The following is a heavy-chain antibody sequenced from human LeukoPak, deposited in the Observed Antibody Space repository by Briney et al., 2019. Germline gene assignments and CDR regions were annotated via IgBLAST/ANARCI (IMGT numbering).Heavy chain of an antibody. J-gene: IGHJ4*02. CDR3: ARGGYDSSGYYYGVDY. Sequence: GRSLRLSCAASGFTFSSYAMHWVRQAPGKGLEWVAVISYDGSNKYYADSVKGRLTISRDNSKNTLYLQMNSLRAEDTAAYYCARGGYDSSGYYYGVDYWGQGTLVTVSS. D-gene: IGHD3-22*01. CDR1: GFTFSSYA. CDR2: ISYDGSNK. V-gene: IGHV3-30*04.